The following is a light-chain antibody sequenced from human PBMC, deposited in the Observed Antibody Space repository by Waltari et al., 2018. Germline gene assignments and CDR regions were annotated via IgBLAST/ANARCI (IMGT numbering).Light chain of an antibody. CDR1: TSNIGAGSD. CDR3: QCYDSSLSAYV. Sequence: VLTQPPSVSGAPGQTVTVSCTGTTSNIGAGSDVTLYQQPTGTAPQLLILGNYIRPSGVPDRFSVSKSGMSASLVITGLQADDEADYYCQCYDSSLSAYVFGSGTHVTVL. V-gene: IGLV1-40*01. CDR2: GNY. J-gene: IGLJ1*01.